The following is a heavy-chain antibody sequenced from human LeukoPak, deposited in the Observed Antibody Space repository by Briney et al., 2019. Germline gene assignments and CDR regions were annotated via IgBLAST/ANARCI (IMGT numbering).Heavy chain of an antibody. J-gene: IGHJ4*02. Sequence: SETLSLTCTVSGGSISSYYGSWIRQPPGKGLAWIGYIYYSGSTNYNPSLKSRVTISVDTSKNQFSLKLSSVTAADTAVYYCARHFDYGDLSFDYWGQGTLVTVSS. CDR3: ARHFDYGDLSFDY. V-gene: IGHV4-59*08. D-gene: IGHD4-17*01. CDR1: GGSISSYY. CDR2: IYYSGST.